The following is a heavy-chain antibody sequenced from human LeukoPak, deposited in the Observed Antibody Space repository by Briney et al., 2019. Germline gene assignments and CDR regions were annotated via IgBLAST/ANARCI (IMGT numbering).Heavy chain of an antibody. J-gene: IGHJ4*02. D-gene: IGHD3-22*01. CDR1: GYTFTGYY. V-gene: IGHV1-2*02. Sequence: ASVKVSCKASGYTFTGYYMHWVRQAPGQGLEWMGWVNPNSGGTNYAQKFQGRVTMTRDTSTSTAYMELSRLRSDDTAVYYCARATPLLSKGYYAYWGQGTLVSVS. CDR3: ARATPLLSKGYYAY. CDR2: VNPNSGGT.